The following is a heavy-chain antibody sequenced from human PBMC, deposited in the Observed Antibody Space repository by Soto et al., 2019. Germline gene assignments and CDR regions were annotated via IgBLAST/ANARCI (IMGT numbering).Heavy chain of an antibody. V-gene: IGHV3-11*01. CDR3: ARASKNYYDSSGYYYP. J-gene: IGHJ5*02. CDR2: ISDSGGTR. D-gene: IGHD3-22*01. CDR1: GFTFSDYY. Sequence: GGSLRLSCVASGFTFSDYYMTWIRQAPGKGLEWISYISDSGGTRYYADSVKGRFTVSRDNAKNSLYLQMNSLRADDTAVYYCARASKNYYDSSGYYYPWGQGTLVTVS.